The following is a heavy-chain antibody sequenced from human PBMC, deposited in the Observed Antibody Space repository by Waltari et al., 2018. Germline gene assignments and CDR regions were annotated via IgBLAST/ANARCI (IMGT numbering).Heavy chain of an antibody. D-gene: IGHD6-13*01. Sequence: QVQLQESGPGLVKPSETLSLTCAVSGYSISSGYYWGWIRQPPGKGLELIGSIYHSGSTYYTPSLKSRVTISVDTSKNQFSLKLSSVTAADTAVYYCAREPGIAAAGFYMDVWGKGTTVTVSS. CDR1: GYSISSGYY. CDR2: IYHSGST. V-gene: IGHV4-38-2*02. CDR3: AREPGIAAAGFYMDV. J-gene: IGHJ6*03.